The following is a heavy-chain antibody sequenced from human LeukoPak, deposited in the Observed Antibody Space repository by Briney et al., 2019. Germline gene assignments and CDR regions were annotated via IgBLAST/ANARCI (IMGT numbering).Heavy chain of an antibody. CDR2: IYYSGST. CDR1: GGSISSGGYY. V-gene: IGHV4-31*03. Sequence: SETLSLTCTVSGGSISSGGYYWSWIRQRPGKGLEWIGYIYYSGSTYYNPSLKSRVTISVDTSKNQFSLKLSSVTAADTAVYYCARNIVAGADYYYYGTDVWGQGTTVTVSS. CDR3: ARNIVAGADYYYYGTDV. J-gene: IGHJ6*02. D-gene: IGHD5-12*01.